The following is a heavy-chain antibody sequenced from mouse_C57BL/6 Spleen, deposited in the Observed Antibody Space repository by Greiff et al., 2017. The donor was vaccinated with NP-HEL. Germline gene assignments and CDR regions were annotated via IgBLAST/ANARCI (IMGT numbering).Heavy chain of an antibody. J-gene: IGHJ1*03. Sequence: EVHLVESGGGLVKPGGSLKLSCAASGFTFSSYAMSWVRQTPEKRLEWVATISDGGSYTYYPDNVKGRFTISRDNAKNNLYLQMSHLKSEDTAMYYCARDEMGIYGYDGDWYFDVWGTGTTVTVSS. D-gene: IGHD2-2*01. V-gene: IGHV5-4*01. CDR2: ISDGGSYT. CDR3: ARDEMGIYGYDGDWYFDV. CDR1: GFTFSSYA.